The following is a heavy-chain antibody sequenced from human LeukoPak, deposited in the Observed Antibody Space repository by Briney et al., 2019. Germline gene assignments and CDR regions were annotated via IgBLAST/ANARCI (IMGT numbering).Heavy chain of an antibody. D-gene: IGHD6-19*01. V-gene: IGHV4-34*01. Sequence: PSETLSLTCAVYGGSFSGYYWSWIRQPPGNGLEWIGEINHSGSTNYNPSLKSRVTISVDTSKNQFSLKLSSVTAADTAVYYCARSDAVAGLDYWGQGTLVTVSS. J-gene: IGHJ4*02. CDR1: GGSFSGYY. CDR3: ARSDAVAGLDY. CDR2: INHSGST.